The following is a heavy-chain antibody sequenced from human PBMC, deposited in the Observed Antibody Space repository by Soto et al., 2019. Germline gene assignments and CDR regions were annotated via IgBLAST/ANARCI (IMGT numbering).Heavy chain of an antibody. CDR2: ISSSSSYI. CDR1: GFTFSSYS. CDR3: AREPGRGGGDH. V-gene: IGHV3-21*01. D-gene: IGHD3-16*01. J-gene: IGHJ4*02. Sequence: GGLRLSCAASGFTFSSYSMNWVRQAPGKGLEWVSSISSSSSYIYYADSVKGRFTISRDNAKNSLYLQMNSLRAEDTAVYYCAREPGRGGGDHWGQGTLVTVSS.